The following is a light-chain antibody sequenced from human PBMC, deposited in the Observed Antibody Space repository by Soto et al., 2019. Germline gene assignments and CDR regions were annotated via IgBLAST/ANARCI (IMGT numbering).Light chain of an antibody. J-gene: IGKJ5*01. V-gene: IGKV1-39*01. CDR1: QSISAY. CDR3: QRSYRSIS. Sequence: DIQITHSPSSLFASVGDRVTITCRASQSISAYLNWYQQRPGKAPSLLIYAATRLHSGVPSRFSGSGSGTDFTLTISSLQPEDFATYYCQRSYRSISFGQGTRLEMK. CDR2: AAT.